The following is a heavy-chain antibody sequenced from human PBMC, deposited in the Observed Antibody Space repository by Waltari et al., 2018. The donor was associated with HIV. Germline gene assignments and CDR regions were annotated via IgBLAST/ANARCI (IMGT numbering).Heavy chain of an antibody. D-gene: IGHD3-22*01. Sequence: EVQLVESGGGLVQPGGPLRLSCAASVFPFAGCWMSWVRLAPGKGPEWVANIKQDGSEKYYVDSVKGRFTISRDNAKNSLFLQMNSLRAEDTAIYYCARDYYDTGNLDHWGQGTLVTVSS. CDR2: IKQDGSEK. CDR3: ARDYYDTGNLDH. V-gene: IGHV3-7*01. J-gene: IGHJ4*02. CDR1: VFPFAGCW.